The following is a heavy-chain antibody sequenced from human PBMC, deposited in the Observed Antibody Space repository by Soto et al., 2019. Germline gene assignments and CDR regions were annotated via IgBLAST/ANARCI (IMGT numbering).Heavy chain of an antibody. CDR3: ARDLFELSITSSPCY. CDR2: IWYDGSNK. CDR1: GFAFSSYG. V-gene: IGHV3-33*01. Sequence: GGSLRLSCAASGFAFSSYGIHWVRQAPGKGLEWVAVIWYDGSNKYYADSVKGRFTISRDNSKNTLYLQMNSLRAEDTAVYYCARDLFELSITSSPCYWGQGTMVTVSS. D-gene: IGHD2-2*01. J-gene: IGHJ3*01.